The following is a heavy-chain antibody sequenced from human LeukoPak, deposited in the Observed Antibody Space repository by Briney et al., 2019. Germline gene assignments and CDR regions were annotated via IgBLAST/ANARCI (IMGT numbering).Heavy chain of an antibody. CDR3: SKHPSRHNWYFDY. J-gene: IGHJ4*02. Sequence: SETLSLTCAVSGYSISSGYYWGWIRQPPGKGLEWIGSIYQSGNRYEKSSLKSRLTLSVDTSKNQFSLKVTSVTAADTAGYYRSKHPSRHNWYFDYWGQGILVVVSS. D-gene: IGHD1-20*01. CDR1: GYSISSGYY. CDR2: IYQSGNR. V-gene: IGHV4-38-2*01.